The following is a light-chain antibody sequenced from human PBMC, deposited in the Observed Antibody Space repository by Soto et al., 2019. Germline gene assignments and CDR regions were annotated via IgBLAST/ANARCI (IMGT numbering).Light chain of an antibody. V-gene: IGKV3-20*01. CDR3: QQYGNSPPNT. J-gene: IGKJ2*01. CDR2: GAS. Sequence: LVLTQSPGTLSLSPGERATLSCRASQSVSSSYLAWYQQKPGQAPRVLIYGASSRATGIPDRFSGSGSGAEFTLTISRLEPEDFAVYFCQQYGNSPPNTFGQGTKVDIK. CDR1: QSVSSSY.